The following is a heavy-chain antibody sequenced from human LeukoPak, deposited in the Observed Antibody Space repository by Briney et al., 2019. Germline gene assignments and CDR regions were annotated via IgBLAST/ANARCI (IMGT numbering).Heavy chain of an antibody. CDR2: IYSGGST. D-gene: IGHD3-22*01. Sequence: PSETLSLTCTVSGGSISTSSYYWGWVRQPPGKGLEWVSVIYSGGSTYYADSVKGRFTISRDNSKSTLYIQMNSLRAEDTAIYYCARCTTASSGWCNWLDPWGQGTLVTVSS. V-gene: IGHV3-53*01. J-gene: IGHJ5*02. CDR1: GGSISTSSYY. CDR3: ARCTTASSGWCNWLDP.